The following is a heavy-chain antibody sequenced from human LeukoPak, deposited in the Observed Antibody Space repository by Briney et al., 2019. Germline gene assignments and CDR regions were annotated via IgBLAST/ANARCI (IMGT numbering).Heavy chain of an antibody. Sequence: SETLSLTCTVSAYSISRAYYWGWIRQPPGKGLEWIGTFYHGGRTFYNPSLKSRVTISVDTSKNQFSLKLSSVTAADTAVYYCARGSWQLAEEVYWGQGTLVTVSS. CDR2: FYHGGRT. CDR1: AYSISRAYY. J-gene: IGHJ4*02. D-gene: IGHD6-6*01. V-gene: IGHV4-38-2*02. CDR3: ARGSWQLAEEVY.